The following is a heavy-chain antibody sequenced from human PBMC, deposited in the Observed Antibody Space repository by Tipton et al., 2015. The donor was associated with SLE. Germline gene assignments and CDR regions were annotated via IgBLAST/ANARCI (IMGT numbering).Heavy chain of an antibody. Sequence: GSLRLSCVGSGFTFSSYAMNWVRQAPGKGLEWVSYMGYDDSVTQYADSVKGRFTMFRDNARKSLFLQMDSLRDDDTATYYCARDGPNWIKDAFDVCGQGTVVTVSS. D-gene: IGHD2-2*03. V-gene: IGHV3-48*02. CDR3: ARDGPNWIKDAFDV. CDR2: MGYDDSVT. J-gene: IGHJ3*01. CDR1: GFTFSSYA.